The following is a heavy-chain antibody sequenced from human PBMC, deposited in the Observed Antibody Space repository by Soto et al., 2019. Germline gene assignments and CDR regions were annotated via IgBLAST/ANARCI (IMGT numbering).Heavy chain of an antibody. CDR1: GYTFTGYY. CDR2: INPNSGGT. D-gene: IGHD3-9*01. V-gene: IGHV1-2*04. J-gene: IGHJ6*02. CDR3: ARGDYDILTGSFLYYGMDV. Sequence: ASVKVSCKASGYTFTGYYMHWVRQAPGQGLEWMGWINPNSGGTNYAQKFQGWVTMTRDTSISTAYMELSRLRSDDTAVYYCARGDYDILTGSFLYYGMDVWGQGTTVTVSS.